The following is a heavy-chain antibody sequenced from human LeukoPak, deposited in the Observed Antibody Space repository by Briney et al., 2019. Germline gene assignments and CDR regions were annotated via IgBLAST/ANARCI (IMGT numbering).Heavy chain of an antibody. J-gene: IGHJ4*02. Sequence: GGSLRLSCAASGFTFSGYAMSWVRQAPGKGLEWVSAISGSGGSTYYADSVKGRFTISRDNSKNTLYLQMNSLRAEDTAVYYCAKLTGSGYGDYDFDYWGQGTLVTVSS. CDR1: GFTFSGYA. CDR2: ISGSGGST. D-gene: IGHD4-17*01. CDR3: AKLTGSGYGDYDFDY. V-gene: IGHV3-23*01.